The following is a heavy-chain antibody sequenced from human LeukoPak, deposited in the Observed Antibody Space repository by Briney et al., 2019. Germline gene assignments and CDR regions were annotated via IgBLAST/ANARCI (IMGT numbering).Heavy chain of an antibody. V-gene: IGHV4-39*01. D-gene: IGHD1-26*01. CDR1: GGSISSNSYY. J-gene: IGHJ4*02. Sequence: SETLSLTCTVSGGSISSNSYYWGWIRQPPGKGLEWIGNIYYIGSTYYNPSLKSRVTISVDTSKNQFSLKLSSVTAADTAVYYCARQGGVVGATRDFDYWGQGTLVTVSS. CDR3: ARQGGVVGATRDFDY. CDR2: IYYIGST.